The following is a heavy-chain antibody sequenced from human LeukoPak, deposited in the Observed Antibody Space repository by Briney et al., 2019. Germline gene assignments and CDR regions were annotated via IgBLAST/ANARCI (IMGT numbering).Heavy chain of an antibody. V-gene: IGHV4-59*11. Sequence: PSETLSLTCTVSGGSISSHYWSWIRQPPGKGLEWIGYIYYSGSTNYNPSLKSRVTISVDTSKNQFSLKLSSVTAADTAVYYCAREAGLGAFDIWGQGTMVTVSS. CDR3: AREAGLGAFDI. D-gene: IGHD6-19*01. CDR2: IYYSGST. CDR1: GGSISSHY. J-gene: IGHJ3*02.